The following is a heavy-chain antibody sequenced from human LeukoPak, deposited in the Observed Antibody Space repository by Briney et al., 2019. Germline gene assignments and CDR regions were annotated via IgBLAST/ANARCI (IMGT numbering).Heavy chain of an antibody. Sequence: GGSLRLSCAASGFTSTNYAMNWVRQAPGKGLEWVSVLIGSSGSTDYADSVNGRFTISRDNSKNTVFLQMNSLRAEDTAMYYCAKGAYDYIEIGYFDSWGQGTLVTVSS. CDR1: GFTSTNYA. CDR2: LIGSSGST. D-gene: IGHD5-12*01. J-gene: IGHJ4*02. V-gene: IGHV3-23*01. CDR3: AKGAYDYIEIGYFDS.